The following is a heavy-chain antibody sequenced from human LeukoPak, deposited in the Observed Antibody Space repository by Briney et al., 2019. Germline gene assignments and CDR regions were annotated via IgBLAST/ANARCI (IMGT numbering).Heavy chain of an antibody. J-gene: IGHJ3*02. D-gene: IGHD3-3*01. Sequence: GGSLRLSCAASGFTFSSYSMNWVRQAPGKGLEWVSSISSSGSYIYYADSVKGRFTISRDNAKNSLYLQMNSLRAEDTAVYYCARDFVPGAFDIWGQGTMVTVSS. V-gene: IGHV3-21*01. CDR1: GFTFSSYS. CDR3: ARDFVPGAFDI. CDR2: ISSSGSYI.